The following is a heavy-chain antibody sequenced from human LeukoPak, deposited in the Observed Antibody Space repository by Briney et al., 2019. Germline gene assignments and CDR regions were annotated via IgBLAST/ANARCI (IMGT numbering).Heavy chain of an antibody. CDR2: FIPIFGSA. Sequence: ASVKVSCKASGGTLANYAVSWVRQAPGQGLEWMGGFIPIFGSANYAQQFQGRLTMTADESTSTAYMELSSLRSEDTAVYYCARGSSRSPRDAFDIWGQGTMVSVSS. CDR3: ARGSSRSPRDAFDI. CDR1: GGTLANYA. J-gene: IGHJ3*02. V-gene: IGHV1-69*13.